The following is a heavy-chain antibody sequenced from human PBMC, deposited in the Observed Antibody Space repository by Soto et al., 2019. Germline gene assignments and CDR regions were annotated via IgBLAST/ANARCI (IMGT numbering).Heavy chain of an antibody. CDR1: GGSVSVYY. V-gene: IGHV4-59*02. CDR3: ERGGGSSPTHY. J-gene: IGHJ4*02. D-gene: IGHD3-16*01. CDR2: IYASGSP. Sequence: SETLSLTCTISGGSVSVYYWSWIRQSTGQGLEWIGYIYASGSPNYNPPRRSRVTISADTSKNQISLKLTSPTAADTAVYYCERGGGSSPTHYWGRGTLVTVSS.